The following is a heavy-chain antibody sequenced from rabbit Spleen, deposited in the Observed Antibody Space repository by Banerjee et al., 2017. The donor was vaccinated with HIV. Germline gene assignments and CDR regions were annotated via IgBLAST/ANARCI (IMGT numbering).Heavy chain of an antibody. V-gene: IGHV1S45*01. CDR1: GIDFSSYG. D-gene: IGHD4-1*01. J-gene: IGHJ4*01. Sequence: ELVESGGGLVQPGESLKLSCKVSGIDFSSYGISWVRQPPGTGPEWIACIAAGVSFTSYYATWAKGRFTISKTSSTTVTLQMTSLTAADTATYFCARSGYVGWGGDGDLTGNKLWGPGTLVTVS. CDR3: ARSGYVGWGGDGDLTGNKL. CDR2: IAAGVSFTS.